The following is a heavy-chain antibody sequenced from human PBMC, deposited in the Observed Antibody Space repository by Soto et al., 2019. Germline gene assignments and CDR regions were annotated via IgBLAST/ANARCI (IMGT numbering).Heavy chain of an antibody. CDR3: VRHGIVYLPGLVDV. CDR1: SGPDRSHN. Sequence: QVQLQQSGPRLVKPSETLSLTCTVSSGPDRSHNWGWIRQPPGGGLAWLGYVYYTGDTAYNPSLRGRVTISTDTTTNDISLTPNSVPAAHTAVYYCVRHGIVYLPGLVDVWGQGTTVSVSS. D-gene: IGHD3-16*02. V-gene: IGHV4-59*08. J-gene: IGHJ6*02. CDR2: VYYTGDT.